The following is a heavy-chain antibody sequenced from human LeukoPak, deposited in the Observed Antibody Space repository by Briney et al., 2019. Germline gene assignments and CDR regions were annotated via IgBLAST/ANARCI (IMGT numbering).Heavy chain of an antibody. CDR2: ISLGNT. CDR3: ARDKRHSYGKYFDP. D-gene: IGHD5-18*01. V-gene: IGHV4-59*12. CDR1: GDTLSTYY. J-gene: IGHJ4*02. Sequence: SEPLSLPCSLSGDTLSTYYWNWIRQPPGRGLEWIGHISLGNTEYNPSLKSRVTISVDTSKNEFYLRLTSVTAADTALYFCARDKRHSYGKYFDPWSQGTLVSVSS.